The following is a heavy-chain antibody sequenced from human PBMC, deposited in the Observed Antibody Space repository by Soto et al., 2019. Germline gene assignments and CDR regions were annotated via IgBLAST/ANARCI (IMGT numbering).Heavy chain of an antibody. J-gene: IGHJ4*02. Sequence: SETLSLTCTVSGDSISSSSHYWGWVRQPPGKGLEWIGSIYYSGTTHYNPSLKSRVIITGDSPKNQFSLKVNSVTAADTAVYYCARQLARSWDSFDYWGQGVLLTVSS. D-gene: IGHD6-13*01. CDR2: IYYSGTT. V-gene: IGHV4-39*01. CDR1: GDSISSSSHY. CDR3: ARQLARSWDSFDY.